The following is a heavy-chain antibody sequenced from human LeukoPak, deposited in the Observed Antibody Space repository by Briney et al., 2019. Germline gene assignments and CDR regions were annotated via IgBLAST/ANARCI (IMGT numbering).Heavy chain of an antibody. V-gene: IGHV1-2*06. Sequence: ASVKVSCKASEYTFTGYYMHWVRQAPGQGLEWMGRINPNSGGTDYAQKFQGRVTMTRDTSISTAYMELSRLRSDDTAVYYCARGSGKLYYMDVWGKGTTVTVSS. J-gene: IGHJ6*03. CDR3: ARGSGKLYYMDV. CDR1: EYTFTGYY. CDR2: INPNSGGT. D-gene: IGHD3-10*01.